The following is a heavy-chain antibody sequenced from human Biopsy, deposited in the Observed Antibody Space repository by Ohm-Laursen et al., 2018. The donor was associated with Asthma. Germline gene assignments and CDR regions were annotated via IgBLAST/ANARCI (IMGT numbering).Heavy chain of an antibody. Sequence: PSVKVSCKSLGGTFNTYVIGWVRQAPGQGLEWMGGINSVFGTTTYPQKFQDRVTITADDSTSTVYMELSSLRSEDTSVYYCARKAGSCISRTCYSLDFWGQGTLVTVSS. CDR1: GGTFNTYV. J-gene: IGHJ4*02. D-gene: IGHD2-2*01. CDR2: INSVFGTT. V-gene: IGHV1-69*13. CDR3: ARKAGSCISRTCYSLDF.